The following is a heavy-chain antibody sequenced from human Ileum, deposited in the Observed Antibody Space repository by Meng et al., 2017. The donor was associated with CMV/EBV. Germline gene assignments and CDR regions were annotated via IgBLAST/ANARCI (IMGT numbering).Heavy chain of an antibody. CDR3: ARGHSNYYYGMDV. J-gene: IGHJ6*02. V-gene: IGHV1-8*01. D-gene: IGHD4-11*01. CDR1: GYTFTRYD. Sequence: ASVKVSCKASGYTFTRYDINWVRPATGQGLEGMGWMNPNSGNTGYAQKFQGRLTMNRNTTISTAYMRLSSLRSEDTDVYYCARGHSNYYYGMDVWGQGTTVTVSS. CDR2: MNPNSGNT.